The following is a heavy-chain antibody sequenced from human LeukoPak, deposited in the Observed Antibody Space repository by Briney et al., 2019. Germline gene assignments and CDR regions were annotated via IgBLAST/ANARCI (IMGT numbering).Heavy chain of an antibody. D-gene: IGHD5-18*01. Sequence: ASVKVSCKASGYTFTSYDINWVRQATGQGLEWMGWMNPNSGNTGCAQKFQGRVTMTRNTSISTAYMELSSLRSEDTAVYYCARGIQLRYAFDIWGQGTQVTVSS. V-gene: IGHV1-8*01. CDR3: ARGIQLRYAFDI. CDR1: GYTFTSYD. J-gene: IGHJ4*02. CDR2: MNPNSGNT.